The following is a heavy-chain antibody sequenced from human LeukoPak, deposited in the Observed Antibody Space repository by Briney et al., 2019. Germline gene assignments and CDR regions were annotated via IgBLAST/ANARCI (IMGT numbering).Heavy chain of an antibody. CDR2: IWYDGSNK. V-gene: IGHV3-33*08. CDR1: EFTFSNAW. D-gene: IGHD2-8*01. J-gene: IGHJ5*02. CDR3: ARDRDEYCTNGVCYTGWLDP. Sequence: PGGSLRLSCVASEFTFSNAWMSWVRQAPGKGLEWVAVIWYDGSNKYYADSVKGRFTISRDNSKNTLYLQMNSLRAEDTAVYYCARDRDEYCTNGVCYTGWLDPWGQGTLVTVSS.